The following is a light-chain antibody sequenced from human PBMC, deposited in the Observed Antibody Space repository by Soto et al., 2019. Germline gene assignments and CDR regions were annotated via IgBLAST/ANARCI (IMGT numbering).Light chain of an antibody. Sequence: EIVLTQSPATLSSFPGDRVTLSCRASQAVNTRLAWYQHKPDQAPRLLIYLTSNRAAGIPARFSGSGSGTDFTLTISDVEPEDFAVYYCHQRQSWPRTFGQGTKVDIK. J-gene: IGKJ1*01. CDR2: LTS. CDR1: QAVNTR. CDR3: HQRQSWPRT. V-gene: IGKV3-11*01.